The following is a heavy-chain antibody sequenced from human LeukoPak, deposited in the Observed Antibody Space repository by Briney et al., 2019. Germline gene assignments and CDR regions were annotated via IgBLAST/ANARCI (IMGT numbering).Heavy chain of an antibody. J-gene: IGHJ4*02. CDR1: GGSCDDYY. Sequence: PSETLSLTCAVYGGSCDDYYCSWIRQPPGKGREWIGEIHPSGIFYHNPSLMSRVTISIDTSKSQFSLRLTSVTAADTAFYYCARGRDRSKTGDHWGQGSLVTVSS. D-gene: IGHD5-24*01. V-gene: IGHV4-34*01. CDR2: IHPSGIF. CDR3: ARGRDRSKTGDH.